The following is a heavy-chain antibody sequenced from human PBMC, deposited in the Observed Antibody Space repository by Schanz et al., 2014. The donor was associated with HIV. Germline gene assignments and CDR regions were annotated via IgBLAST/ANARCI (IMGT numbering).Heavy chain of an antibody. V-gene: IGHV3-7*03. CDR2: IKQDGSEK. J-gene: IGHJ5*02. CDR1: GFTFGDYA. CDR3: VKAYSSGFSGAGS. Sequence: EVHLVESGGGLIKPGRSLRLSCTASGFTFGDYAMSWFRQAPGKGLEWVANIKQDGSEKYYVDSVKGRFTISRDNSRNALYLHMNSLRADDTAIYYCVKAYSSGFSGAGSWGQGALVTVSS. D-gene: IGHD5-18*01.